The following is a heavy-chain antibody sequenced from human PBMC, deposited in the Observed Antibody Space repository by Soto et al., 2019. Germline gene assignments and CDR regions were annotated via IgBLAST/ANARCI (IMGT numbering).Heavy chain of an antibody. D-gene: IGHD6-19*01. Sequence: QITLKESGPPLVNPTQTLTLTCTFSGFSLSTSGVGVGWIRQPPGKALEWLALIYWDDDKRYSPSLKSRLTITKDTSKNQVVLTMTNMDPVDTATYYCALVNGYSSGWYFGYFDYWGQGTLVTVSS. CDR3: ALVNGYSSGWYFGYFDY. CDR1: GFSLSTSGVG. J-gene: IGHJ4*02. V-gene: IGHV2-5*02. CDR2: IYWDDDK.